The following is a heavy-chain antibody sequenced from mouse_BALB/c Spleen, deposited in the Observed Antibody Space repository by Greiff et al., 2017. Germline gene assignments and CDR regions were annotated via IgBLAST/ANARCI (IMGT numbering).Heavy chain of an antibody. V-gene: IGHV5-17*02. CDR2: ISSGSSTI. CDR3: ARNYFYGNYAMDY. D-gene: IGHD2-1*01. Sequence: EVKLVESGGGLVQPGGSRKLSCAASGFTFSSFGMHWVRQAPEKGLEWVAYISSGSSTIYYADTVKGRFTISRDNPKNTLFLQMTSLRSEDTAMYDCARNYFYGNYAMDYWGQGTSVTVSA. CDR1: GFTFSSFG. J-gene: IGHJ4*01.